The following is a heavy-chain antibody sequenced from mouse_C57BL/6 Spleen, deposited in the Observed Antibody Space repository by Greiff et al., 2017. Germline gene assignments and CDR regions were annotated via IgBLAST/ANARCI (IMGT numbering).Heavy chain of an antibody. J-gene: IGHJ3*01. CDR1: GYTFTSYW. V-gene: IGHV1-59*01. Sequence: QVQLQQPGAELVRPGTSVKLSCKASGYTFTSYWMHWVKQRPGQGLEWIGVIDPSDSYTNYNQKFKGKATLTVDTSSSTAYMQLSSLTSEDSAVYYCARGGLRLLFFAYWGQGTLVTVSA. CDR2: IDPSDSYT. D-gene: IGHD2-4*01. CDR3: ARGGLRLLFFAY.